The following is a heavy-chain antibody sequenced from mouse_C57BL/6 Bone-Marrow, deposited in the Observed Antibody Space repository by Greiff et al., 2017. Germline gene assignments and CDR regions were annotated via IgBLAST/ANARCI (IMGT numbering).Heavy chain of an antibody. Sequence: VQLKESGAELVRPGASVKLSCTASGFNIKDDYMHWVKQRPEQGLVWIGWIDPENGDTEYASKFQGKATITADTSSNTAYLQLSSLTSEDTAVYYCTRGGTTGVFGYWGQGTTLTVSS. D-gene: IGHD1-1*01. CDR2: IDPENGDT. V-gene: IGHV14-4*01. CDR3: TRGGTTGVFGY. CDR1: GFNIKDDY. J-gene: IGHJ2*01.